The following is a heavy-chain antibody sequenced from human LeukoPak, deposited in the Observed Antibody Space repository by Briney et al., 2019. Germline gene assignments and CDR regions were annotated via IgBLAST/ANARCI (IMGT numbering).Heavy chain of an antibody. CDR1: GFTFSSYE. CDR3: SRDGGRAVAGAADC. CDR2: ISGSGDTI. V-gene: IGHV3-48*03. D-gene: IGHD6-19*01. Sequence: PGGSLRLSCAASGFTFSSYEMNWVRQAPGKGLEWVSYISGSGDTIWYADFVKGRFTISRDNAKNSLYLQMNSLRGEDAAVYYCSRDGGRAVAGAADCWGQGTLVTVSS. J-gene: IGHJ4*02.